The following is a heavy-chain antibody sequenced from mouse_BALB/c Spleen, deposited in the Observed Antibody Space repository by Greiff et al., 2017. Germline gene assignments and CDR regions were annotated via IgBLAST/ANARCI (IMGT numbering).Heavy chain of an antibody. J-gene: IGHJ4*01. CDR3: ASSRDLYYAMDY. Sequence: VQLQQSGAELARPGASVKMSCKASGYTFTSYTMHWVKQRPGQGLEWIGYFNPSSGYTNYNQKFKDKATLTADKSSSTAYMQLSSLTSEDSAVYYCASSRDLYYAMDYWGQGTSVTVSS. CDR2: FNPSSGYT. V-gene: IGHV1-4*01. CDR1: GYTFTSYT.